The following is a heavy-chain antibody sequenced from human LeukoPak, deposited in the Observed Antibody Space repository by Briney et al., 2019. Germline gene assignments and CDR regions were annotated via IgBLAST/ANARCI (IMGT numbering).Heavy chain of an antibody. V-gene: IGHV5-51*01. J-gene: IGHJ2*01. CDR3: ARRGSSGWYDWYFDL. CDR1: GYSFTSYW. D-gene: IGHD6-19*01. Sequence: ESLKISCKGSGYSFTSYWIGWVRQMPGKGLEWMGIIYPGDSDTRYSPSFQGQVTISADKSISTAYLQWSSLKASDTAMYYCARRGSSGWYDWYFDLWGRGTLVTVSS. CDR2: IYPGDSDT.